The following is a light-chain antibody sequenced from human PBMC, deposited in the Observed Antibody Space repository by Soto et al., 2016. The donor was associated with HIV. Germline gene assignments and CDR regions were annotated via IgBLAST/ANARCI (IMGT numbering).Light chain of an antibody. CDR3: LQDYNYPRT. CDR1: QSVSVW. V-gene: IGKV1-5*03. J-gene: IGKJ1*01. Sequence: DIQMTQFPSTLSASIGDRVTITCRASQSVSVWLAWYQQKPGKAPNLLIFKTSTLEIGVPSRFSGSGSGTDFTLTISSLQPEDFATYYCLQDYNYPRTFGQGTKVKIK. CDR2: KTS.